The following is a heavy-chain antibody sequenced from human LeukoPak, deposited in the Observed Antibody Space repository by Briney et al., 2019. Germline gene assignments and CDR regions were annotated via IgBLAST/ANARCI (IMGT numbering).Heavy chain of an antibody. CDR1: GFTFDDYA. CDR3: ARDAVSGMDV. V-gene: IGHV3-9*01. J-gene: IGHJ6*02. CDR2: ISWNSGSI. Sequence: GGSLRLSCAASGFTFDDYAMHWVRQAPGKGLEWVSGISWNSGSIGYADSVKGRFTISRDNAKNSLYLQMNSLRAEDTAVYYCARDAVSGMDVWGQGTTVTVSS.